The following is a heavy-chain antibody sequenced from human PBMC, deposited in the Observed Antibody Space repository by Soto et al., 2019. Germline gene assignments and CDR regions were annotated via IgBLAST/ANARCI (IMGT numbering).Heavy chain of an antibody. CDR1: GFTFSSYG. V-gene: IGHV3-30*18. CDR3: AKDYYYDSSGYYLDY. Sequence: PGGSLRLSCAASGFTFSSYGMHWVRQAPGKWLEWVAVISYDGSNKYYADSVRGRFTISRDNSKNTLYLQMNSLRAEDTAVYYCAKDYYYDSSGYYLDYWGQGXLVTVYS. J-gene: IGHJ4*02. D-gene: IGHD3-22*01. CDR2: ISYDGSNK.